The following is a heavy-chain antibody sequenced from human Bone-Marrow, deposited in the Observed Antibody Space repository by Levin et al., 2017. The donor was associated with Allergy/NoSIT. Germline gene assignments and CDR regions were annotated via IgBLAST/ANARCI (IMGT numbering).Heavy chain of an antibody. D-gene: IGHD2-8*01. J-gene: IGHJ4*02. CDR3: ARNGVGTASGTP. CDR2: IYSGGDT. V-gene: IGHV3-66*01. CDR1: GFTVSRNY. Sequence: GGSLRLSCAAAGFTVSRNYMAWVRQAPGKGLEWVSLIYSGGDTLYADSVKGRFTIFRDNSKNTLYLQMNSLRVDDTAIYYCARNGVGTASGTPWGQGTLVTVSS.